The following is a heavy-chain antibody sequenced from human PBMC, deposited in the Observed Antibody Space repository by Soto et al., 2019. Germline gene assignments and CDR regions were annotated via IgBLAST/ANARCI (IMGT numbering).Heavy chain of an antibody. J-gene: IGHJ4*02. CDR3: ARGGQYRYFDY. V-gene: IGHV1-18*01. D-gene: IGHD2-2*02. Sequence: QVQLVQSGAEVKKPGASVMVSCTTSGYTFTLFGITWVRQAPGQGLEWMGWISPYNGDTKYAEKLEGRVTLTTDTSTDTAYMELTSLTSDDTAEYYCARGGQYRYFDYWGQGTLVTVSS. CDR2: ISPYNGDT. CDR1: GYTFTLFG.